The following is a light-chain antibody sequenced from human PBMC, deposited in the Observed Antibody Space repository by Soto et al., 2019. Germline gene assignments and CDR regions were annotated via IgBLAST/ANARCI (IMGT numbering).Light chain of an antibody. J-gene: IGKJ1*01. V-gene: IGKV1-12*01. CDR3: QQYSSSRT. Sequence: EIQMTQSPSSVSASVGDRVIITCRASQDISSWLAWYQQKPGKAPKLLIYAASTLQSGVPSRFSGSGSGTDFTLTISRLEPEDFAVYYCQQYSSSRTFGQVTQVEIK. CDR2: AAS. CDR1: QDISSW.